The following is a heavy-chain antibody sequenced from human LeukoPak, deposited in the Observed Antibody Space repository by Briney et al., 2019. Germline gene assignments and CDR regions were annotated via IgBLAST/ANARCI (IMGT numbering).Heavy chain of an antibody. CDR3: AREYDFWSGYYFDY. CDR1: GFTFSSYA. CDR2: ISSSSSYI. Sequence: GGSLRLSCAASGFTFSSYAMNWVRQAPGKGLEWVSSISSSSSYIYYADSVKGRFTISRDNAKNSLYLQMNSLRAEDTAVYYCAREYDFWSGYYFDYWGQGTLVTVSS. D-gene: IGHD3-3*01. V-gene: IGHV3-21*01. J-gene: IGHJ4*02.